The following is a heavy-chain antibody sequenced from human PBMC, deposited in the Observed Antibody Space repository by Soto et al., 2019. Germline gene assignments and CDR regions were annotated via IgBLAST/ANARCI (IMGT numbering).Heavy chain of an antibody. V-gene: IGHV1-3*01. D-gene: IGHD3-22*01. CDR1: GYTFTSYA. Sequence: ASVKVSCKASGYTFTSYAMHWVRQAPGQRLEWMGWINAGNGNTKYSQKFQGRVTITRDTSASTAYMELSSLRSEDTAGYYCARNYYDSCGLDSWGQGTLVTVSS. CDR3: ARNYYDSCGLDS. CDR2: INAGNGNT. J-gene: IGHJ4*02.